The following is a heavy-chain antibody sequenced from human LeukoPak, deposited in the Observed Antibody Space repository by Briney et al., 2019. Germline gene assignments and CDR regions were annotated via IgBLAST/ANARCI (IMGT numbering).Heavy chain of an antibody. J-gene: IGHJ4*02. V-gene: IGHV3-48*03. CDR3: ARDYLWGSYRYFDY. CDR1: GFTFSSYE. D-gene: IGHD3-16*02. CDR2: ISSSGSTI. Sequence: GGSLRLSCAASGFTFSSYEMNWVRQAPGKGLEWVSYISSSGSTIYYADSVKGRFTISRDNAKNSLYLQMNSLRAEDTAVYYCARDYLWGSYRYFDYWGQGTLVTVSS.